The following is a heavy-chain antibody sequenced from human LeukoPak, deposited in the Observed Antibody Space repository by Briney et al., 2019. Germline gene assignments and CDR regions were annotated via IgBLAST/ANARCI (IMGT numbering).Heavy chain of an antibody. CDR3: ARHDYGDSDWFDP. J-gene: IGHJ5*02. D-gene: IGHD4-17*01. V-gene: IGHV4-39*01. CDR2: IYYSGST. CDR1: GGSISISIDY. Sequence: SEGLSVTCTVPGGSISISIDYLGWIRQPPGKGLGWIGSIYYSGSTYYNPSLKSRVTISVDTSKNQFSLKLSSVTAADTAVYYCARHDYGDSDWFDPWGQGTLVTVSS.